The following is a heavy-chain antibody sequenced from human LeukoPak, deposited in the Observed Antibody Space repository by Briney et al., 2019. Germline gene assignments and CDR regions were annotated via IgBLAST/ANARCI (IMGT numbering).Heavy chain of an antibody. CDR1: GYTFTSYG. J-gene: IGHJ4*02. D-gene: IGHD6-19*01. V-gene: IGHV1-18*01. CDR2: ISAYNGNT. Sequence: ASVKVSCKAPGYTFTSYGISWVRQAPGQGLEWMGWISAYNGNTNYAQKLQGRVTMTTDTSTSTAYMELRSLRSDDTAVYYCARDVQQWLPPNYFDYWGQGTLVTVSS. CDR3: ARDVQQWLPPNYFDY.